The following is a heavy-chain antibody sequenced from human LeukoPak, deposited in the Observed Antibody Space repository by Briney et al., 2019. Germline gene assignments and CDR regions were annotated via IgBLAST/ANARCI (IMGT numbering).Heavy chain of an antibody. D-gene: IGHD1-26*01. V-gene: IGHV3-21*01. J-gene: IGHJ4*02. CDR1: GFTFSSYS. CDR3: ARGAGSRLGATLTYYFDY. Sequence: GGSLRLSCAASGFTFSSYSVDWVRQAPGKGLEWVSSISSSSSYIYYADSVKGRFTISRDNAKNSLYLQMNSLRAEDTAVYYCARGAGSRLGATLTYYFDYWGQGTLVTVSS. CDR2: ISSSSSYI.